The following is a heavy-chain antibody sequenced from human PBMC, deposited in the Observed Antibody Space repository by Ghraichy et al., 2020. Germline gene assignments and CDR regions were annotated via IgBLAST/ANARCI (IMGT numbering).Heavy chain of an antibody. Sequence: GGSLRLSCSASGFTFSSYAMHWVRQAPGKGLEYVSAISSNGGSTYYADSVKGRFTISRDNSKNTLYLQMSSPRAEDTAVYYCVKDPWRADGLVPAAPFDYWGQGTLVTASS. CDR1: GFTFSSYA. CDR3: VKDPWRADGLVPAAPFDY. J-gene: IGHJ4*02. CDR2: ISSNGGST. D-gene: IGHD2-2*01. V-gene: IGHV3-64D*06.